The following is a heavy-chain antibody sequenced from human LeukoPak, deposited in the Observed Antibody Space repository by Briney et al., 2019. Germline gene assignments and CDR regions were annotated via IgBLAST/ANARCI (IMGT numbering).Heavy chain of an antibody. J-gene: IGHJ4*02. Sequence: PGGSLRLSCAASGFTFSSYWMPWVRQAPGKGLVWVSRINSDGSSTSYADSVKGRFTISRDNAKNTLYLQMNSLRAEDTAVYYCARTPSGVLRFLEWLSTFDYWGQGTLVTVSS. CDR1: GFTFSSYW. D-gene: IGHD3-3*01. CDR3: ARTPSGVLRFLEWLSTFDY. CDR2: INSDGSST. V-gene: IGHV3-74*01.